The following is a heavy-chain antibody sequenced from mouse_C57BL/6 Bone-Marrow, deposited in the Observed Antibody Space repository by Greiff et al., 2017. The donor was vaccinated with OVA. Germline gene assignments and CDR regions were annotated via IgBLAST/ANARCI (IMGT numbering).Heavy chain of an antibody. Sequence: QVQLQQSGAELARPGASVKLSCKASGYTFTSYGISWVKQRTGQGLEWIGEIYPRSGNTYYNEKFKGKATLTADKSSSTAYMELRSLSSEDSAVYFCAREDYGYYFDYWGQGTTLTVSS. CDR3: AREDYGYYFDY. CDR2: IYPRSGNT. J-gene: IGHJ2*01. CDR1: GYTFTSYG. D-gene: IGHD2-4*01. V-gene: IGHV1-81*01.